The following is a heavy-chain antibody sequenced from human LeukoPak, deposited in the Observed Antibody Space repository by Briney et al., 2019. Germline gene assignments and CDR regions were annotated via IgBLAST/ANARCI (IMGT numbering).Heavy chain of an antibody. J-gene: IGHJ4*02. Sequence: GASVKVSCKVSGYTLTELSMHWVRQAPGKGLEWMGGFDPEDGETIYAQKFQGGVTMTEDTSTDTAYMELSSLRSEDTAVYYCSFLYGGSGSYWGQGTLVTVSS. D-gene: IGHD3-10*01. V-gene: IGHV1-24*01. CDR3: SFLYGGSGSY. CDR2: FDPEDGET. CDR1: GYTLTELS.